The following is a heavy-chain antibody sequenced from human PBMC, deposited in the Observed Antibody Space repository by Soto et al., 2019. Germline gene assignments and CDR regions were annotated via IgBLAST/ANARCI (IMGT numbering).Heavy chain of an antibody. CDR3: AREAYGGNYRGFVEY. Sequence: GGSLRLSCASSVFTFSSYGMHCVRHSPGKWLEWVAVIWYDGSNKYYADSVKGRFTISRDNSKNTLYLQMNSLRAEDTAVYYCAREAYGGNYRGFVEYWGQGTLVTVSS. D-gene: IGHD4-4*01. J-gene: IGHJ4*02. V-gene: IGHV3-33*01. CDR1: VFTFSSYG. CDR2: IWYDGSNK.